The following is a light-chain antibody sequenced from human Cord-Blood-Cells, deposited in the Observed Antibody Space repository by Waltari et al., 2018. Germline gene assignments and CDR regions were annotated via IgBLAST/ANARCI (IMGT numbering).Light chain of an antibody. V-gene: IGLV2-14*01. CDR3: SSYTSSSTYV. CDR2: EVS. CDR1: SSDVGGYNY. Sequence: QSALTQPASVSGSPGQSITISCTGTSSDVGGYNYVSWYQQHPGKAPKLMIYEVSNRPPGVSNRFASSKAGKPAALTISGLQAEDEADYYCSSYTSSSTYVFGTGTKVTVL. J-gene: IGLJ1*01.